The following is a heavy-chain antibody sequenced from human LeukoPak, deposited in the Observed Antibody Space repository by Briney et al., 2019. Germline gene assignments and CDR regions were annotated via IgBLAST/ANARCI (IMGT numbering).Heavy chain of an antibody. D-gene: IGHD2/OR15-2a*01. CDR1: GFNFNNAW. CDR2: IKTNADGGTA. CDR3: TRSPEPTTYYYFDY. J-gene: IGHJ4*02. V-gene: IGHV3-15*07. Sequence: GGSLRLSCAASGFNFNNAWLDWVRQTPGQGLEWVGQIKTNADGGTADYAAPVKGRFTISRDDSKSLAYLQMNSLKTEDTAVYPCTRSPEPTTYYYFDYWGQGALVTVSS.